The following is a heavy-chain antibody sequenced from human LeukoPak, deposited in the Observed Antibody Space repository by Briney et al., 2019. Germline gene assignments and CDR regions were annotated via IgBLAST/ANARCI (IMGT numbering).Heavy chain of an antibody. J-gene: IGHJ4*02. Sequence: ASVKVSCKTSGYTFTGYYIHWVRQAPGQGLEWMGWINPNSGGTNYAQKFQGRVTMTRDTSISTAYMELSRLRSGDTAVYYCARDLNYYGFFDYWGQGTLVTVSS. CDR2: INPNSGGT. V-gene: IGHV1-2*02. CDR1: GYTFTGYY. D-gene: IGHD3-10*01. CDR3: ARDLNYYGFFDY.